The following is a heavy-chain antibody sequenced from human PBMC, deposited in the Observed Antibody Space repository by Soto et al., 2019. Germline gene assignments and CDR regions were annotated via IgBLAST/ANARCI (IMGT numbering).Heavy chain of an antibody. D-gene: IGHD3-16*01. Sequence: EVHLVESGGGLVQPGRSLRLSCVASGFTFDDYAMHWVRQAPGKGLEWGAGFSWNSGNIGYADAVKGRFTISRDNAKNSLYLQMNSLVPDDAALYYCAKDRDPGETADGGEYFDYWGQGTLVTVSS. CDR3: AKDRDPGETADGGEYFDY. J-gene: IGHJ4*02. CDR1: GFTFDDYA. CDR2: FSWNSGNI. V-gene: IGHV3-9*01.